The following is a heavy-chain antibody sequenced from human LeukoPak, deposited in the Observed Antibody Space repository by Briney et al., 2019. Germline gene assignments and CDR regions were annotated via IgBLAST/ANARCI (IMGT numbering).Heavy chain of an antibody. D-gene: IGHD3-22*01. Sequence: PSETLSLTCTVSGGSIGSYYWSWIRQPPGKGLEWIGYIYTSGSTNYNPSLKSRVTISVDTSKNQFSLKLSSVTAADTAVYYCARGSYSSGYYRYWGQGTLVTVSS. CDR3: ARGSYSSGYYRY. CDR1: GGSIGSYY. CDR2: IYTSGST. V-gene: IGHV4-4*09. J-gene: IGHJ4*02.